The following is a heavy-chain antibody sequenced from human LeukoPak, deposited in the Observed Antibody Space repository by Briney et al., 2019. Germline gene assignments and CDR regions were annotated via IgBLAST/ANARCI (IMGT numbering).Heavy chain of an antibody. J-gene: IGHJ4*02. CDR1: GYTLTELS. CDR2: FDPEDGET. V-gene: IGHV1-24*01. Sequence: GASVKVSCKVSGYTLTELSMHWVRQAPGKGLEWMGGFDPEDGETIYAQKFQGRVTMTEDTSTDTAYMELSSLRSEDTAVYYCATVNYYDSSGYYYAYYFDYWGQGTLVTVSS. D-gene: IGHD3-22*01. CDR3: ATVNYYDSSGYYYAYYFDY.